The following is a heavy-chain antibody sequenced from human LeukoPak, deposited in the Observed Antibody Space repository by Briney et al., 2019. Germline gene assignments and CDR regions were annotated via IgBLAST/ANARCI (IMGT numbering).Heavy chain of an antibody. J-gene: IGHJ5*02. Sequence: SETLSLTCAVYGGSFSGYYWSWIRQPPGEGLEWIGEINHSGSTNYNPSLKSRVTMSVDTSKNQFSLRLRSVTAADTAVYYCARGQARLAWFDPWGQGTLVTVSS. V-gene: IGHV4-34*01. CDR2: INHSGST. CDR1: GGSFSGYY. D-gene: IGHD6-19*01. CDR3: ARGQARLAWFDP.